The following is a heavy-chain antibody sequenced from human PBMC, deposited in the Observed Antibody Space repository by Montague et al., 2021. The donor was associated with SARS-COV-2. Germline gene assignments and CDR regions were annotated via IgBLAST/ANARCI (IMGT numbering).Heavy chain of an antibody. Sequence: SETLSLTCTVSGGSISSSSYYWGWIRQPPGKGLEWIGSLYYTGSTYYNPSLKSRVTISVDTSKNQFSLKLSPVTAADTAVYYCARDSSSWYYWFDPWGQGTLVTVPS. CDR1: GGSISSSSYY. CDR3: ARDSSSWYYWFDP. CDR2: LYYTGST. V-gene: IGHV4-39*01. J-gene: IGHJ5*02. D-gene: IGHD6-13*01.